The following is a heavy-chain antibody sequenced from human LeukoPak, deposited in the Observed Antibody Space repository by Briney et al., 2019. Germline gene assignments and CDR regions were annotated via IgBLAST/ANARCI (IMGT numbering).Heavy chain of an antibody. D-gene: IGHD3-10*01. CDR1: GGSFSGYQ. J-gene: IGHJ4*02. CDR3: ARGGPYGLGG. CDR2: INHSGST. Sequence: PSETLSLTCAVYGGSFSGYQWSWIRQPAGKGLEWIGEINHSGSTNYNPSLKSRVTISADTSKNQFSLKLTPVTAADTAVYYCARGGPYGLGGWGQGTLVTVSS. V-gene: IGHV4-34*01.